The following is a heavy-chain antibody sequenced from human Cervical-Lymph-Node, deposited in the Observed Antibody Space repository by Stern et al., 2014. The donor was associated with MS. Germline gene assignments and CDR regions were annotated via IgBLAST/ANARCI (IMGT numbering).Heavy chain of an antibody. J-gene: IGHJ3*01. D-gene: IGHD1-26*01. CDR1: GYTFIDYY. CDR3: DREGADNDAFDV. CDR2: INLSGGAT. Sequence: QVHLVQSGAEVKKPGASVTVSCRTSGYTFIDYYIHWVRQAPGQGLEWMGIINLSGGATTYAQTFQGRANMTRDTATNTAYMQLGSLPSEDTAVFFWDREGADNDAFDVWGQGTMVTVSS. V-gene: IGHV1-46*03.